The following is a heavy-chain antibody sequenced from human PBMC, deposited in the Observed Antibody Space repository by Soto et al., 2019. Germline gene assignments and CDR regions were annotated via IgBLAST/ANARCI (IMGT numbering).Heavy chain of an antibody. Sequence: VESLKISCNGSGYSFTSYWIGWVRQMPGKCLEWMGIIYPGDSDTRYSPSFQGQVTISADKSISTAYLQWSSLKASDTAMYYCARHESDYYGSGSYPYYYGMDVWGQGTTVTVSS. CDR1: GYSFTSYW. D-gene: IGHD3-10*01. V-gene: IGHV5-51*01. CDR3: ARHESDYYGSGSYPYYYGMDV. J-gene: IGHJ6*02. CDR2: IYPGDSDT.